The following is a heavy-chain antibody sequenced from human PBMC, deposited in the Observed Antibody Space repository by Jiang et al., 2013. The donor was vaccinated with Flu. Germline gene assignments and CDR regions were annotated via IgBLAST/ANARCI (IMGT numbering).Heavy chain of an antibody. V-gene: IGHV4-39*07. J-gene: IGHJ6*04. D-gene: IGHD2-8*01. CDR1: GGSISSSSYY. CDR2: IYYSGSN. Sequence: PGLVKPSETLSLTCTVSGGSISSSSYYWGWIRQPPGKGLEWIGSIYYSGSNYYKPSLKSRVTTSVDTSKNQLSLKMSSVTAADTAVYYCARSAMFSGYYTQWWDVWGKGTTVTVSS. CDR3: ARSAMFSGYYTQWWDV.